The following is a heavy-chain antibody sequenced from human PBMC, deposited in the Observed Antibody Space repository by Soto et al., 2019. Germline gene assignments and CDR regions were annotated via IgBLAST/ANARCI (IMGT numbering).Heavy chain of an antibody. CDR2: ISYGGTT. V-gene: IGHV4-31*03. CDR3: ASRVEGLYSGNDRYYFDY. Sequence: SETLSLTCTVSGGSMNSGGYCWSWIRQHPGEGLEWIGCISYGGTTSYNPSLKSRVIISVDTSKKQFSLKLTSVTAADTAVYYCASRVEGLYSGNDRYYFDYWGQGTLVPVSS. D-gene: IGHD5-12*01. CDR1: GGSMNSGGYC. J-gene: IGHJ4*02.